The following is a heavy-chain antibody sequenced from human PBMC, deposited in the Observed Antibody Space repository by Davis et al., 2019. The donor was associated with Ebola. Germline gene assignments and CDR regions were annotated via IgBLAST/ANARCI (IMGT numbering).Heavy chain of an antibody. J-gene: IGHJ4*02. V-gene: IGHV4-39*01. CDR3: ARHRLVTFGGVIAQVDH. CDR2: FYYSGSP. Sequence: SETLSLTCTVSGGSISSSSYYWGWIRQPPGKGLEWIGSFYYSGSPYYNPSLKSRVTISGDTSKNQFSLKLSSVTAADTAVYYCARHRLVTFGGVIAQVDHWGQGTLVTVSS. D-gene: IGHD3-16*02. CDR1: GGSISSSSYY.